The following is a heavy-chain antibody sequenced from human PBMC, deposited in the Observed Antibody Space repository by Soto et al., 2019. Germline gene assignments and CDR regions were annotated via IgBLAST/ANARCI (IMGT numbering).Heavy chain of an antibody. Sequence: PGGSLRLSCAASDFTFSNAWINWVRQAPGKGLEWVGRIKSKTDGGTTDYAAPVKGRFTISRDDSKNTLYLQMNSLKTEDTAVYYCTTELSQQLVEDWFDPWGQGTLVTVSS. CDR2: IKSKTDGGTT. CDR1: DFTFSNAW. D-gene: IGHD6-13*01. CDR3: TTELSQQLVEDWFDP. J-gene: IGHJ5*02. V-gene: IGHV3-15*07.